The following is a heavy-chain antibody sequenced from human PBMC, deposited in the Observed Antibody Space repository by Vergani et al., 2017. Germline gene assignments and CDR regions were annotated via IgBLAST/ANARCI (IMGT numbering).Heavy chain of an antibody. J-gene: IGHJ6*02. CDR3: ARDFSSGPYYYGMDV. V-gene: IGHV3-21*01. Sequence: EVQLVESGGGLVKPGGSLRLSCAASGFTFSSYSMNWVRQAPGKGLEWVSSISSSSSYIYYADLVKGRFTISRDNAKNSLYLQMNSLRAEDTAVYYCARDFSSGPYYYGMDVWGQGTTVTVSS. CDR2: ISSSSSYI. CDR1: GFTFSSYS. D-gene: IGHD6-19*01.